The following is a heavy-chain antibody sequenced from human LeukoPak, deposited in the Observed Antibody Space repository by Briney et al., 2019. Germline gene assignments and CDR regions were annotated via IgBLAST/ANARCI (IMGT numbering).Heavy chain of an antibody. V-gene: IGHV3-9*01. CDR2: ISWNSGSI. D-gene: IGHD3-22*01. J-gene: IGHJ4*02. CDR1: GFTFDDYA. Sequence: GGSLRLSCAASGFTFDDYAMHWVRQAPGKGLEWVSGISWNSGSIGYADSVKGRFTISRDNSKNTLYLQMSSLRAEDTAVYYCAKDSGNYYDTSPRNWGQGTLVTVSS. CDR3: AKDSGNYYDTSPRN.